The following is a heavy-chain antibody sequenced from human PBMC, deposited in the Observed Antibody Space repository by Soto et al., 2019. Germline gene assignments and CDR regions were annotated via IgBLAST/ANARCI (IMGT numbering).Heavy chain of an antibody. D-gene: IGHD4-17*01. CDR3: ARDRESGDYYYYYYMDV. J-gene: IGHJ6*03. Sequence: GGSLRLSCAASGFTFSSYGMHWVRQAPGKGLEWVAVIWYDGSNKYYADSVKGRFTISRDNSKNTLYLQMNSLRAEDTAVYYCARDRESGDYYYYYYMDVWGKGTTVTVSS. V-gene: IGHV3-33*01. CDR2: IWYDGSNK. CDR1: GFTFSSYG.